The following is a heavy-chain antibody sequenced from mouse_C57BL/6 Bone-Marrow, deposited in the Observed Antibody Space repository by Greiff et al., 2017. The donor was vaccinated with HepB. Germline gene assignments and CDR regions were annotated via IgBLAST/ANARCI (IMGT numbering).Heavy chain of an antibody. CDR3: ARPLPP. Sequence: EVLLVESRGDLVKPGGSPKLSCATSGFTFSSYGMSWVRQTPDKRLEWVATISSGGSYTYYPDSVKGRFTISRDNAKNTLYLQMSSLKSEDTAVYYCARPLPPRGPGTLVPVSA. CDR2: ISSGGSYT. CDR1: GFTFSSYG. J-gene: IGHJ3*01. D-gene: IGHD2-12*01. V-gene: IGHV5-6*01.